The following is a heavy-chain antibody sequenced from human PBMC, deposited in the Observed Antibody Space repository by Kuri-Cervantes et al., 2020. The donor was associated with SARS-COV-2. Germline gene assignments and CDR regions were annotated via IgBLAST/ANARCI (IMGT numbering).Heavy chain of an antibody. CDR2: INPNSGGT. CDR3: ARGGIVLTVYAHDDTNWFDP. J-gene: IGHJ5*02. Sequence: ASVKVSCKASGGTFSSYAISWVRQAPGQGLEWLGWINPNSGGTNYAQKFQGRVNMTRDTSLSTAYMELSRLRSDDTAVYYCARGGIVLTVYAHDDTNWFDPWGQGTLVTVSS. CDR1: GGTFSSYA. D-gene: IGHD2-8*01. V-gene: IGHV1-2*02.